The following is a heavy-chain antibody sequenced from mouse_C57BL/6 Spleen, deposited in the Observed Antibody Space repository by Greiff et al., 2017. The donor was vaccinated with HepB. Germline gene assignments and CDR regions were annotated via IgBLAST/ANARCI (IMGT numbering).Heavy chain of an antibody. CDR2: IYPRSGNT. CDR1: GYTFTSYG. J-gene: IGHJ4*01. CDR3: ARSRNYYAMDY. D-gene: IGHD2-1*01. V-gene: IGHV1-81*01. Sequence: LVESGAELARPGASVKLSCKASGYTFTSYGISWVKQRTGQGLEWIGEIYPRSGNTYYNEKFKGKATLTADKSSSTAYMELRSLTSEDSAVYFFARSRNYYAMDYWGQGTSVTVSS.